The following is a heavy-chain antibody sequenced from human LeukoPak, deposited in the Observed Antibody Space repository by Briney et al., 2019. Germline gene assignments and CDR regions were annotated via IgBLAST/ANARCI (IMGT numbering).Heavy chain of an antibody. J-gene: IGHJ4*02. CDR2: ISGSGGST. D-gene: IGHD3-10*01. Sequence: GGSLRLSCAASGFTFSSYTMSWVRQAPGKGLEWVSTISGSGGSTYYADSVKGRFTISRDNSKNTLYLQMNSLRAEDTAVYYCAKGYGSGSSRYYFDYWGQGTLVTVSS. V-gene: IGHV3-23*01. CDR1: GFTFSSYT. CDR3: AKGYGSGSSRYYFDY.